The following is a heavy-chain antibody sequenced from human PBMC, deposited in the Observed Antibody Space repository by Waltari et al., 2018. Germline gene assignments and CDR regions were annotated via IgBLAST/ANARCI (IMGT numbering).Heavy chain of an antibody. J-gene: IGHJ3*01. V-gene: IGHV1-24*01. Sequence: QVQLVQSGAEVKKPGASVKVSCRVSGPSLSAFAMHWVRQVPGKGLEWMGGFHSEDGKIIYAQKFQDRVTMTVDTSTDTAYMDLRRLRSEDTAIYYCARESQDMFTLGGHLWDAFDLWGQGTMVSVSS. CDR2: FHSEDGKI. CDR1: GPSLSAFA. CDR3: ARESQDMFTLGGHLWDAFDL. D-gene: IGHD3-16*01.